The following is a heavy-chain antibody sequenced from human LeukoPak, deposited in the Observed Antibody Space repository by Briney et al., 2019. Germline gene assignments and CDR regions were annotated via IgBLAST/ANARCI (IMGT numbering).Heavy chain of an antibody. CDR1: GFTVSSNH. CDR3: ARGPAGYN. V-gene: IGHV3-53*01. CDR2: IYSGGST. J-gene: IGHJ4*02. D-gene: IGHD1-1*01. Sequence: GGPLRPSCAASGFTVSSNHMSWVRQAPGKGLEWVSVIYSGGSTDYADSVKGRFTISRDNLKNTLYLQMNSLRAEDTAVYYCARGPAGYNWGQGTLVTFSS.